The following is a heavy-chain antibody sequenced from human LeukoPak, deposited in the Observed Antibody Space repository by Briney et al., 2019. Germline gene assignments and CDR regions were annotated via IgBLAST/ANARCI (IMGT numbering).Heavy chain of an antibody. D-gene: IGHD5-24*01. J-gene: IGHJ4*02. Sequence: GGSLRLSCTASGFTFSTYWMSWVRQVPGKGLEFVASIHQDGSEREYVDSVKGRFTISRDNAKNSLYLQMISLRAEATAVYYCTSWRWAQSEFEYWGQGTLVTVSS. CDR2: IHQDGSER. CDR3: TSWRWAQSEFEY. CDR1: GFTFSTYW. V-gene: IGHV3-7*01.